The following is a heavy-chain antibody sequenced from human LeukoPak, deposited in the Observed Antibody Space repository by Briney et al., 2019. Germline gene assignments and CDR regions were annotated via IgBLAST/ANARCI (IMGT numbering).Heavy chain of an antibody. CDR3: AREGEGGSRYDVFDI. Sequence: SQTLSLTCATSGDSVSSNSAAWNWIRQSPSRGLEWLGRTYYRSKWYNDDAVSVRGRIAINPDTSKNQFSLQLKSVTPEDTGVYYCAREGEGGSRYDVFDIWGQGTMVTVSS. J-gene: IGHJ3*02. CDR2: TYYRSKWYN. D-gene: IGHD1-14*01. CDR1: GDSVSSNSAA. V-gene: IGHV6-1*01.